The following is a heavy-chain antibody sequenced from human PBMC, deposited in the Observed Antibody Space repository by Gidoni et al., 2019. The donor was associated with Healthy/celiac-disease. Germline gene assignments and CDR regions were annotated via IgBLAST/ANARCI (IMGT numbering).Heavy chain of an antibody. CDR1: GYTFTSYY. CDR3: ARDVGATFYYYYYYMDV. V-gene: IGHV1-46*01. Sequence: QVQLVQSGAEVKKPGASVKASCKASGYTFTSYYMHWVRQAPGQGLEWMGIINPSGGSTSYAQKFQGRVTMTRDTSTSTVYMELSSLRSEDTAVYYCARDVGATFYYYYYYMDVWGKGTTVTVSS. CDR2: INPSGGST. D-gene: IGHD1-26*01. J-gene: IGHJ6*03.